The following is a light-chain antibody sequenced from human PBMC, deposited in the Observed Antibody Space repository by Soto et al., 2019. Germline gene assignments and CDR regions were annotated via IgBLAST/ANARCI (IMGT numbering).Light chain of an antibody. CDR1: QDIGSA. J-gene: IGKJ1*01. V-gene: IGKV3-15*01. Sequence: EVVLTQSPATLSVSPGDRATLSCRACQDIGSAVAWYHQRSGQAPRLLIFDASIRVPTTPARFSGSVSGTEFTLTISSLESEDFAVYFCQQYGDRPRTFGQGTKVDIK. CDR3: QQYGDRPRT. CDR2: DAS.